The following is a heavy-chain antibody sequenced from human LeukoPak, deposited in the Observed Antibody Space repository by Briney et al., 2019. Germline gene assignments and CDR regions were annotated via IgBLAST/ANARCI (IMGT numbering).Heavy chain of an antibody. D-gene: IGHD3-10*01. Sequence: GSLRPSCAASGFSFSDLYMFWVRPAPGEGLEWISYISNTGSTMYYADSVKGRFTISRDNGKNSLFLQMNSLRAEDTAVYYCARDALGSYDYWGRGTLVTVSS. V-gene: IGHV3-11*01. CDR2: ISNTGSTM. J-gene: IGHJ4*02. CDR1: GFSFSDLY. CDR3: ARDALGSYDY.